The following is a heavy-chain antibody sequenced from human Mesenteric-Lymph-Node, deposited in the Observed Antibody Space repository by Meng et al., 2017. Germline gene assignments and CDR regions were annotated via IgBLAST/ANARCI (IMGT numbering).Heavy chain of an antibody. V-gene: IGHV3-30*19. J-gene: IGHJ4*02. CDR3: ARGDKRNLGYCSGGSCPHSDY. Sequence: GGSLRLSCTSSGFTFTTYGIHWVRQAPGKGLEWVAVISYDGSNTYHADSVKGRFTISRDNSKNTLYLQMNGLRVEDTAVYYCARGDKRNLGYCSGGSCPHSDYWGQGTLVTVSS. CDR2: ISYDGSNT. CDR1: GFTFTTYG. D-gene: IGHD2-15*01.